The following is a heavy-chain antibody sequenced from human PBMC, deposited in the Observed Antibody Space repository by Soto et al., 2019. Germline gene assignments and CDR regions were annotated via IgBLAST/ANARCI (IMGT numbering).Heavy chain of an antibody. CDR1: GGSISSSSYY. Sequence: PSETLSLTCTVSGGSISSSSYYWGWIRQPPGKGLEWIGSIYYSGSTYYNPSLKSRVTISVDTSKNQFSLKLSSVTAADTAVYYCLTMVRGSSYYGMDVWGQGTTVTVSS. V-gene: IGHV4-39*01. J-gene: IGHJ6*02. D-gene: IGHD3-10*01. CDR2: IYYSGST. CDR3: LTMVRGSSYYGMDV.